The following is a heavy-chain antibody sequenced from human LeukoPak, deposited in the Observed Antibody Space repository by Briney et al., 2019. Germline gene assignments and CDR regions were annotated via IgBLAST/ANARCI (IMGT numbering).Heavy chain of an antibody. J-gene: IGHJ4*02. CDR2: IKSKTDGGTT. Sequence: GGSLRLSCAASGFTFSNAWMSWVRQAPGKVLEWIGRIKSKTDGGTTDYAAPVKGRFTISRDDSKNTLYLQMNSLKTEDTAVYYCPTIRGYSSSWPFDYWGQGILVTVSS. V-gene: IGHV3-15*01. CDR1: GFTFSNAW. D-gene: IGHD6-13*01. CDR3: PTIRGYSSSWPFDY.